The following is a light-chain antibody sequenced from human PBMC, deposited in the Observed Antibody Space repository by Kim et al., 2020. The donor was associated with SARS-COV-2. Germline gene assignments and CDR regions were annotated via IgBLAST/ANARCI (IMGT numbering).Light chain of an antibody. Sequence: VSPGEGAALSCRASQTVTSNLAWYQQKFGQPPRLLIYGTATRATGIPDRFSGSGFGTEFTLTISSLQPEDLALYYCQQYQDWPLTFGGGTKVDIK. CDR2: GTA. J-gene: IGKJ4*01. CDR3: QQYQDWPLT. V-gene: IGKV3-15*01. CDR1: QTVTSN.